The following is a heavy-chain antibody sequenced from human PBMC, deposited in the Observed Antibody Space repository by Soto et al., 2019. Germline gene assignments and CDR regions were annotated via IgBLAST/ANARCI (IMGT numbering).Heavy chain of an antibody. CDR3: ARTRRIAARRVYYYGMDV. CDR1: GFTFSSYA. V-gene: IGHV3-33*08. Sequence: PGGSLRLSCAASGFTFSSYAMSWVRQAPGKGLEWVAVIWYDGSNKYYADSVKGRFTISRDNSKNTLYLQMNSLRAEDTAVYYCARTRRIAARRVYYYGMDVWGQGTTVTVSS. CDR2: IWYDGSNK. D-gene: IGHD6-6*01. J-gene: IGHJ6*02.